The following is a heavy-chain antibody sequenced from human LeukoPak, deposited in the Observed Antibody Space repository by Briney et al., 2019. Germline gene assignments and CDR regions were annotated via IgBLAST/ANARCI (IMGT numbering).Heavy chain of an antibody. V-gene: IGHV1-18*01. Sequence: GASVKVSCKASGYTFTSYGISWVRQAPGQGLEWMGWISAYNGNTNYTQKLQGRVTMTTDTSTSTAYMELRSPRSDDTAVYYCALPRALADYDILTGPEYNWFDPWGQGTLVTVSS. CDR2: ISAYNGNT. CDR1: GYTFTSYG. D-gene: IGHD3-9*01. J-gene: IGHJ5*02. CDR3: ALPRALADYDILTGPEYNWFDP.